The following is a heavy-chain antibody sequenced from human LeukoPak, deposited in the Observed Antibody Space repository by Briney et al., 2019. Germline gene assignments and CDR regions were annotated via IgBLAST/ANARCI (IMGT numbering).Heavy chain of an antibody. J-gene: IGHJ4*02. Sequence: SETLSLTCTVSGGSISGYHWSRIRRPPGKGLEWIGYIFYSGSTNYNPSLKSRVTISADMSKNQFSLKLNSVTAADTAVYYCARGARVFDYWGRGTLVTVSS. V-gene: IGHV4-59*01. CDR1: GGSISGYH. CDR2: IFYSGST. CDR3: ARGARVFDY.